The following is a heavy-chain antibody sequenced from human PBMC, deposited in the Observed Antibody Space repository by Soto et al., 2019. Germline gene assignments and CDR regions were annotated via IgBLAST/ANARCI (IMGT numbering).Heavy chain of an antibody. CDR2: IVVGSGNT. J-gene: IGHJ4*02. Sequence: ASVKVSCKASGFTFTSSAMQWVRQARGQRLEWIGWIVVGSGNTNYAQKFQERVTITRDMSTSTAYMELSSLRSEDTAVYYCAAGGIVGATTGRPLDYWGQGTLVTVSS. V-gene: IGHV1-58*02. CDR1: GFTFTSSA. CDR3: AAGGIVGATTGRPLDY. D-gene: IGHD1-26*01.